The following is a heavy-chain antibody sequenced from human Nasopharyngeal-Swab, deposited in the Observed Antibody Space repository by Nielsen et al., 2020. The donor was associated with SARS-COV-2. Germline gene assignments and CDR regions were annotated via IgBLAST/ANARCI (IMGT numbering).Heavy chain of an antibody. CDR1: GFTFSNFA. D-gene: IGHD5-12*01. V-gene: IGHV3-23*01. CDR2: ISGGSDST. CDR3: AKDRDSGDDSEEYYHYYGMDV. J-gene: IGHJ6*02. Sequence: GESLKISCAASGFTFSNFAMSWVRQAPGKGLEWVSVISGGSDSTYYTDSVRGRFTISRDNSKNTPNLQMNNLRAEDTAIYYCAKDRDSGDDSEEYYHYYGMDVWGQGAPVTVSS.